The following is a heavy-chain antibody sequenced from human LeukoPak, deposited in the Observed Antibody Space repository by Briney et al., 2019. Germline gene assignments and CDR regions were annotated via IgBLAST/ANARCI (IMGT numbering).Heavy chain of an antibody. V-gene: IGHV4-34*01. CDR2: IHHSGTT. J-gene: IGHJ4*02. CDR3: ARAFLVGYSPEEYFFDY. Sequence: PSETLSLTCAVYGGSFSGYYWSWIRQPPGKGLECIGEIHHSGTTNYNPSLKSRVTISIDKSKNQFSLKLNSVTAADTAVYYCARAFLVGYSPEEYFFDYWGQGNLVTVSS. CDR1: GGSFSGYY. D-gene: IGHD2-15*01.